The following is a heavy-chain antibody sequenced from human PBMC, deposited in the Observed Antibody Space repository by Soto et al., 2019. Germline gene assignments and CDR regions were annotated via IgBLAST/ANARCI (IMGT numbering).Heavy chain of an antibody. CDR3: ARYSSGWIYYYYGMDV. Sequence: QVQLVESGGGVVQPGRSLRLSCAASGFTFSSYAMHWVRQAPGKGLEWVAVISYDGSNKYYADSVKGRLTSSRDNSKNTLYLQMNSLRAEDTAVYYCARYSSGWIYYYYGMDVWGQGTTVTVSS. V-gene: IGHV3-30-3*01. D-gene: IGHD6-19*01. J-gene: IGHJ6*02. CDR1: GFTFSSYA. CDR2: ISYDGSNK.